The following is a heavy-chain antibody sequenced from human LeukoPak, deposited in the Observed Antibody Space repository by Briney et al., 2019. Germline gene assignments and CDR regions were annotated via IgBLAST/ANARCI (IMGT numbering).Heavy chain of an antibody. V-gene: IGHV1-2*02. Sequence: ASVKVSCKASGYTFTSYSIIWVRQAPGQGLEWMGWINPNSGGTNYAQKFQGRVTMTRDTSISTAYMELSRLRSDDTAVYYCARGPWVVPAANYYMDVWGKGTTVTVSS. CDR1: GYTFTSYS. CDR3: ARGPWVVPAANYYMDV. J-gene: IGHJ6*03. CDR2: INPNSGGT. D-gene: IGHD2-2*01.